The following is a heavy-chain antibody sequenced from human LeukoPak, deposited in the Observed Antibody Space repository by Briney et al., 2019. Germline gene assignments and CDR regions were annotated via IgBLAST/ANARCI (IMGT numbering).Heavy chain of an antibody. CDR2: ISYDGSNK. CDR1: GFTFSSYG. J-gene: IGHJ4*02. D-gene: IGHD2-2*01. CDR3: ARADIVVVPEGFDY. Sequence: GGSLRLSCAASGFTFSSYGMHWVRQAPGKGLEWVAVISYDGSNKYYADSVKGRFTISRDNAKNSLYLQMNSLRAEDTAVYYCARADIVVVPEGFDYWGQGTLVTVSS. V-gene: IGHV3-30*03.